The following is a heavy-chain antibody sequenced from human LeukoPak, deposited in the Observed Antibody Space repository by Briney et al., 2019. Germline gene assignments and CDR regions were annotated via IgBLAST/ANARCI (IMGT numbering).Heavy chain of an antibody. CDR1: GFIFTNYG. Sequence: GGSLRLSCAASGFIFTNYGMHWVRQAPGKGLEWVAFIRYDGSNKYYADSVKGRFTISRDNSKNTLYLQMNSLRPEDTAIYYCAKPCVWNDMYGMDVWGQGTTVTVSS. D-gene: IGHD1-1*01. CDR2: IRYDGSNK. V-gene: IGHV3-30*02. J-gene: IGHJ6*02. CDR3: AKPCVWNDMYGMDV.